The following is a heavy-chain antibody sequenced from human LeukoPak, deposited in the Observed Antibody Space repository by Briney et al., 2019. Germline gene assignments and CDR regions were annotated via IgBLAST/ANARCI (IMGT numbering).Heavy chain of an antibody. CDR1: GFTFSSYA. V-gene: IGHV3-23*01. Sequence: QPGGSLRLSCAASGFTFSSYAMNWVRQAPGKGLEWVSSISSSGSSTYHADSVKGRFTISRDNSKNTLYLQMNSLRAEDTAVYYCARATGALRPWDFWGQGTLVTVSS. CDR2: ISSSGSST. CDR3: ARATGALRPWDF. J-gene: IGHJ4*02. D-gene: IGHD1-14*01.